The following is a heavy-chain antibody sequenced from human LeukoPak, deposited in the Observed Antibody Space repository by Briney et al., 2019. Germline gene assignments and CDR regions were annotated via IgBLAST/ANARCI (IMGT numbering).Heavy chain of an antibody. CDR2: ISGIHSNT. CDR3: AKDLSDYGDYGPGDY. D-gene: IGHD4-17*01. V-gene: IGHV3-23*01. CDR1: GFAFSSYD. Sequence: GGSLRLSCAASGFAFSSYDMTWVRQAPGKGLEWVSGISGIHSNTYYADSVKGRFTISRDNSKNTLYLQMNSLRAEDTAVYYCAKDLSDYGDYGPGDYWGQGTLVTVSS. J-gene: IGHJ4*02.